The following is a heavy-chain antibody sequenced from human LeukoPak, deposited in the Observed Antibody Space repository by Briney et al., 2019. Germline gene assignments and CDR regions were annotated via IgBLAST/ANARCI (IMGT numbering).Heavy chain of an antibody. D-gene: IGHD6-13*01. V-gene: IGHV1-69*13. CDR2: IIPIFGTA. CDR3: ARGPPVRSWHGALDY. CDR1: GYTFTSYG. J-gene: IGHJ4*02. Sequence: ASVKVSCKASGYTFTSYGISWVRQAPGQGLEWMGGIIPIFGTANYAQKFQGRVTITADGSTSTAYMELSSLRSEDAAVYYCARGPPVRSWHGALDYWGQGTLVTVSS.